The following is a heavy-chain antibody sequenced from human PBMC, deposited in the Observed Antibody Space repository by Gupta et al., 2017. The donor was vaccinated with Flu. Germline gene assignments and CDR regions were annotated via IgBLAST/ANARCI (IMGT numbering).Heavy chain of an antibody. Sequence: EMQLVEFGGGLVQPGWSLRLSCAASGLTFSTSYLQWVRQAPGKGLVWVSRINPDGMSTTNAESVKGRFISCRDNAKNTLYFQTNSLGDDDTAVDYCATVASGCWGQGTLVTVSS. D-gene: IGHD5-12*01. CDR1: GLTFSTSY. V-gene: IGHV3-74*03. CDR2: INPDGMST. CDR3: ATVASGC. J-gene: IGHJ4*02.